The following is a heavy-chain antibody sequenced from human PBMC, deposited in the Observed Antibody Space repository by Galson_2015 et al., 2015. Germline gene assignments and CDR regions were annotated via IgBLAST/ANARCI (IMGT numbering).Heavy chain of an antibody. J-gene: IGHJ4*02. V-gene: IGHV1-18*01. CDR2: ISAYNGNT. CDR3: TRGYKYYDFWNGYFPDFDY. D-gene: IGHD3-3*01. Sequence: SVKVSCKASGYTFNSCGIRWVRQAPGQGLEWMGWISAYNGNTNYAQKLQGRVTMTTDTSTSTAYMELRSLRSDDTAIYYCTRGYKYYDFWNGYFPDFDYWGQGTLVTVSS. CDR1: GYTFNSCG.